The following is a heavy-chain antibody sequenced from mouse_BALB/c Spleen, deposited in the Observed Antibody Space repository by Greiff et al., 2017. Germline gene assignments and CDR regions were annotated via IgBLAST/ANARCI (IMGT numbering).Heavy chain of an antibody. CDR2: INPSNGRT. CDR1: GYTFTSYW. CDR3: ASGGSP. V-gene: IGHV1S81*02. J-gene: IGHJ3*01. Sequence: QVQLKQPGAELVKPGASVKLSCKASGYTFTSYWMHWVKQRPGQGLEWIGEINPSNGRTNYNEKFKSKATLTVDKSSSTAYMQLSSLTSEDSAVYYCASGGSPWGQGTLVTVSA. D-gene: IGHD1-1*01.